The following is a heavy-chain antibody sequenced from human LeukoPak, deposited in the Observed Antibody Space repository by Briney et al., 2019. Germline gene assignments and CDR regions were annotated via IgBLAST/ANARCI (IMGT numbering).Heavy chain of an antibody. CDR1: GFAFHNYA. CDR3: AKDTGGNGAYFYAMDV. Sequence: GGSLRLSCVGSGFAFHNYAMHWVRRPPGKGLEWGSAINWNSDTKAYADSVKGRFTISRDRARNSLYLQMDSLRPEDTALYYCAKDTGGNGAYFYAMDVWGQGTSVTVSS. V-gene: IGHV3-9*01. CDR2: INWNSDTK. D-gene: IGHD4-23*01. J-gene: IGHJ6*02.